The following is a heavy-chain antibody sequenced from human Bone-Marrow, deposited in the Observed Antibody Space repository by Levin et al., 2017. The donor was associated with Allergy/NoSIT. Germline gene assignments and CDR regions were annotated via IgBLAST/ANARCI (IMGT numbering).Heavy chain of an antibody. CDR1: GFTFSDSA. D-gene: IGHD3-10*01. V-gene: IGHV3-73*01. Sequence: GGSLRLSCAASGFTFSDSAIHWVRQTSGKGLECVGRIRSKPHSYATAYADSVTGRFTVSRDDSKNTVYLQMNNLKTEDTAVYYCARLEPYYYGSEASWGQGTLVTVSS. CDR3: ARLEPYYYGSEAS. CDR2: IRSKPHSYAT. J-gene: IGHJ5*02.